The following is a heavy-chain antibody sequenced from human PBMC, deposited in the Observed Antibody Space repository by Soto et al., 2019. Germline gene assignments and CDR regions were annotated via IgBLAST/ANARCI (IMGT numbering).Heavy chain of an antibody. D-gene: IGHD3-10*01. V-gene: IGHV3-30-3*01. Sequence: QVQLVESGGGVVQPGRSLRLSCAASGFTFSSYAMHWVRQAPGKGLEWVAVISYDGSNKYYADSVKGRFTISRDNSKNTLYLQMNSLRAEDTAVYYCARDRSGVYFDYWGQGTLVTVS. CDR1: GFTFSSYA. CDR3: ARDRSGVYFDY. CDR2: ISYDGSNK. J-gene: IGHJ4*02.